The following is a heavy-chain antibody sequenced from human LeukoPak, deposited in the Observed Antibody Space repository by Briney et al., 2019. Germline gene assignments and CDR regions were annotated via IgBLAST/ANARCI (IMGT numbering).Heavy chain of an antibody. CDR2: ISYDGSNK. CDR3: ASGRRWLQFFDY. D-gene: IGHD5-24*01. Sequence: TGGSLRLSCAASGFTFTSYDMHWVRQAPGKGLEWVAVISYDGSNKYYADSVKGRFTISRDDSKNTLYLQMNSLRAEDTAVYYCASGRRWLQFFDYWGQGTLVTVSS. V-gene: IGHV3-30*19. CDR1: GFTFTSYD. J-gene: IGHJ4*02.